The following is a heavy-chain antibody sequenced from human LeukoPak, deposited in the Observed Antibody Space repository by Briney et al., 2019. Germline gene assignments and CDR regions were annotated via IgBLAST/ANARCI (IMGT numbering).Heavy chain of an antibody. V-gene: IGHV3-21*01. Sequence: NAVGSLRLSCAASGFTFSSYNMNWVRQAPGKGLEWVSSISSSSYIYYADSVKGRFTISRDNAKNSLYLQMNSLRVEDTAVYYCARAPTFSGWFDYWGQGTLVTVSS. CDR1: GFTFSSYN. D-gene: IGHD6-19*01. J-gene: IGHJ4*02. CDR3: ARAPTFSGWFDY. CDR2: ISSSSYI.